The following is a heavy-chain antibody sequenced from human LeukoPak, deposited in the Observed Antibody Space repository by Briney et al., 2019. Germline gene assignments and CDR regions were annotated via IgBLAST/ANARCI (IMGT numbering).Heavy chain of an antibody. CDR2: ISAYDGDT. J-gene: IGHJ4*02. D-gene: IGHD1-7*01. CDR1: GYRFTTYG. Sequence: ASVKVSCKASGYRFTTYGFTWVRQAPGQGLEWVGWISAYDGDTHYTQKFQDRITMTTDISTHTASLELRSLTSDDTAVYYCAKDRVELELRPTFPDFWGQGTLVTVSS. CDR3: AKDRVELELRPTFPDF. V-gene: IGHV1-18*04.